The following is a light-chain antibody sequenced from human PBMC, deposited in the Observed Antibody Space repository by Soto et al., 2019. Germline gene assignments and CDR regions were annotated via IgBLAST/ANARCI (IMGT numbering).Light chain of an antibody. Sequence: EILMTQSPATLSVSPGERATLSCRASQSVSSNLAWYQQKPGQAPRLLIYGASTRATGIPASFSGSGSGTEFTLTISSLQSEDFAVYYCQRYNNWPPWTFGQGTKVDIK. V-gene: IGKV3-15*01. CDR2: GAS. CDR1: QSVSSN. J-gene: IGKJ1*01. CDR3: QRYNNWPPWT.